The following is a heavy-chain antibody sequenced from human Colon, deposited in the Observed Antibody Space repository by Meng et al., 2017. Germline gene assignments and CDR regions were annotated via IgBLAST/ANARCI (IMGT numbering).Heavy chain of an antibody. V-gene: IGHV4-38-2*02. J-gene: IGHJ5*02. Sequence: LRLSCAVSGYSISSGYYWGWIRQPPGQGLEWIGSIYHSGSTYYNPSLRSRVTISVDTSKNQFTLKLRSVTAADTAVYFCAREFGDLSIAVAGSGWFDPWGQGTLVTVSS. CDR3: AREFGDLSIAVAGSGWFDP. CDR2: IYHSGST. CDR1: GYSISSGYY. D-gene: IGHD6-19*01.